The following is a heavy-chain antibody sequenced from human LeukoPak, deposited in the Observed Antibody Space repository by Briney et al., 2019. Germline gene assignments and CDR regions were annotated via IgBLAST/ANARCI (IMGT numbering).Heavy chain of an antibody. CDR2: IIPILGIA. V-gene: IGHV1-69*04. CDR1: GGTFSSYA. J-gene: IGHJ4*02. Sequence: SVKVSCKASGGTFSSYAISWVRQAPGQGLEWMGRIIPILGIANYALKFQGRVTITADKSTSTAYMELSSLRSEDTAVYYCASADLAYYDSSGYYPPDYWGQGTLVTVSS. CDR3: ASADLAYYDSSGYYPPDY. D-gene: IGHD3-22*01.